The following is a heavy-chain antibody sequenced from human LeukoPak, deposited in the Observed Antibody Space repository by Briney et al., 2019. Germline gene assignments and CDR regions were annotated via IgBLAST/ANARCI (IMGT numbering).Heavy chain of an antibody. D-gene: IGHD3-10*01. CDR3: AKDSRRGVPIYYFDY. J-gene: IGHJ4*02. CDR2: IRYDGSNK. Sequence: GGSLRLSCAASGFTFSSYGMHWVRQAPGKGLEWVAFIRYDGSNKYYADSVKGRFTISRDNSKNTLYLQMNSLRAEDTAVYYCAKDSRRGVPIYYFDYWGQGTLVTVSS. CDR1: GFTFSSYG. V-gene: IGHV3-30*02.